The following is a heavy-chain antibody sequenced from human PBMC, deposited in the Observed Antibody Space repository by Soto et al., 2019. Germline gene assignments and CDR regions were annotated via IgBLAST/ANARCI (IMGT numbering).Heavy chain of an antibody. J-gene: IGHJ5*02. Sequence: PGPTLVNPTQTLTLTCTFSGFSLSTRGMCVSWIRQPPGKALEWPALIDWDDDKYYSTSLKTRLTISKDTSKNQVVLTMTNMDPVDTATYYCARAVTLGGGFDPWGQGTLVTVSS. CDR2: IDWDDDK. CDR3: ARAVTLGGGFDP. D-gene: IGHD4-17*01. CDR1: GFSLSTRGMC. V-gene: IGHV2-70*01.